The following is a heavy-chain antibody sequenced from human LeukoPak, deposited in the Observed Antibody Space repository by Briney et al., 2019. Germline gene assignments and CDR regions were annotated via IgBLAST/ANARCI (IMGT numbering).Heavy chain of an antibody. CDR3: ARAWDKYFFALDV. D-gene: IGHD2/OR15-2a*01. CDR1: GGSLRGYY. J-gene: IGHJ6*04. Sequence: NPSETLSLTCGVHGGSLRGYYWSWIRQSPGKGLEWIGEISHSGSINYNPALKSRVTIGVDTSENQISVKLSFVTAADTAVYFCARAWDKYFFALDVWGNGTTVTVSS. V-gene: IGHV4-34*01. CDR2: ISHSGSI.